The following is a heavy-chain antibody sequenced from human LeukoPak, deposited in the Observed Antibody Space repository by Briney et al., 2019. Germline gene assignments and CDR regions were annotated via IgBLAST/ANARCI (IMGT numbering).Heavy chain of an antibody. D-gene: IGHD5-12*01. J-gene: IGHJ4*02. CDR1: GFTFSTYG. Sequence: GGSLRLSCTASGFTFSTYGMHWVRQAPGKGLEWVAVISYDGSNKYYADSVKGRFTISRDNSKNTLYLQMNSLRAEDTAVYYCALQSGYDFGGQGTLVTVSS. V-gene: IGHV3-30*03. CDR3: ALQSGYDF. CDR2: ISYDGSNK.